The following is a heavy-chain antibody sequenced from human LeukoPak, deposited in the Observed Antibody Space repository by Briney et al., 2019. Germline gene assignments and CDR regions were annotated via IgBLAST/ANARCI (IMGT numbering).Heavy chain of an antibody. J-gene: IGHJ6*03. D-gene: IGHD2-2*01. CDR3: GRVPTPFYYYYYMDV. Sequence: ASVKVSCKASGGTFSSYAISWVRQAPGQGLEWMGGIIPIFGTANYAQKFQGRVTITADKSTSTAYMELSSLRSEDTAVYYCGRVPTPFYYYYYMDVWGKGITVTVSS. CDR1: GGTFSSYA. V-gene: IGHV1-69*06. CDR2: IIPIFGTA.